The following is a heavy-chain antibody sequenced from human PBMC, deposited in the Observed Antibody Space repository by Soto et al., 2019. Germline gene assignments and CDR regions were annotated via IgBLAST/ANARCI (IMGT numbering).Heavy chain of an antibody. Sequence: GGSLRLSCAASGFIASNYAMSWVRQAPGKGLEWVSGFSGSGGATFYADSVKGRFTISRDSSKNTIYLQMDRLRADDTAVYYCAKAVGDYWGRGTLVTVSS. V-gene: IGHV3-23*01. CDR1: GFIASNYA. CDR3: AKAVGDY. CDR2: FSGSGGAT. J-gene: IGHJ4*02. D-gene: IGHD1-26*01.